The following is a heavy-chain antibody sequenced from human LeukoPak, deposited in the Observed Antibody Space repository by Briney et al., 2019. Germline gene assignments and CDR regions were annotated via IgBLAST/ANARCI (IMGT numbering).Heavy chain of an antibody. J-gene: IGHJ3*02. CDR2: ITFSGDST. Sequence: PGGSLRLSCAASGFNFNNYHMTWVRQAPGEGLEWVSIITFSGDSTYYADSVKGRFTISRDNSKNTLYLQMNSLRAEDTAVYYCAKKSQSHGRGAFDIWGQGTMATVSS. V-gene: IGHV3-23*01. D-gene: IGHD3-10*02. CDR3: AKKSQSHGRGAFDI. CDR1: GFNFNNYH.